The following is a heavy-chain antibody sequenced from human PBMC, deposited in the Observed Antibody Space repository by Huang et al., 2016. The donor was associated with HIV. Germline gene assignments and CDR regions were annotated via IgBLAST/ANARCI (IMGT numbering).Heavy chain of an antibody. CDR3: ATGPRGSGSFN. CDR2: ITPIFDKT. Sequence: QVQLVQSGAEVKKPGSSVKVSCKASGGTFSSYVISWARQAPGQGLEWMGGITPIFDKTNYAQKFQGRVTIIADESTRTAYMEMSSLRPEDTATYYCATGPRGSGSFNWGQGTLVIVSS. J-gene: IGHJ4*02. V-gene: IGHV1-69*01. D-gene: IGHD1-26*01. CDR1: GGTFSSYV.